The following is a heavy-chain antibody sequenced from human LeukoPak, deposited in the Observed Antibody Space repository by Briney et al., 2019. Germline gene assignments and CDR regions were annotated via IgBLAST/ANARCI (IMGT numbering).Heavy chain of an antibody. CDR1: GFTFSSYE. CDR2: ISGSGGST. D-gene: IGHD1-1*01. J-gene: IGHJ4*02. CDR3: AKIGQTTSYYFDY. Sequence: GGSLRLSCAASGFTFSSYEMNWVRQAPGKGLEWVSAISGSGGSTYYAYSVKSRFTISRDNTKNTRYLQVDSLRAEDRAVYYCAKIGQTTSYYFDYWGQGTLVTVSS. V-gene: IGHV3-23*01.